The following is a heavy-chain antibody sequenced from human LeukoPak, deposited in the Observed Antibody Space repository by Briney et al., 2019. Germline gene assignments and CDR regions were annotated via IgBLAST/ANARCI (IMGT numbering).Heavy chain of an antibody. V-gene: IGHV4-39*01. D-gene: IGHD2-2*01. CDR1: GGSISSSSDY. CDR2: FYYSGST. J-gene: IGHJ3*02. Sequence: SETLSLTCTVSGGSISSSSDYWGWIRQPPGKGLEWIGSFYYSGSTYYNPSLKSRVTISVDTSKNQFSLKLSSVTAADTAVYYCARLPIVVVPSTSFDIWGQGTMVTVSS. CDR3: ARLPIVVVPSTSFDI.